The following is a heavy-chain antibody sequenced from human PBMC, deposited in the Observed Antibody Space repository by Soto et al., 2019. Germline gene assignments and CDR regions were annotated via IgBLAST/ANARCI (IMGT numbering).Heavy chain of an antibody. CDR1: GGSISSSNW. Sequence: SETLSLTCAVSGGSISSSNWWSWVRQPPGKGLEWIGEIYHIGSTNYNPSLKSRVTISVDKSKNQFSLKLSSVTAADTAVYYCARDGELPITMVRGVIINPIYYYYGMDVWGQGTRVTFSS. J-gene: IGHJ6*02. D-gene: IGHD3-10*01. V-gene: IGHV4-4*02. CDR3: ARDGELPITMVRGVIINPIYYYYGMDV. CDR2: IYHIGST.